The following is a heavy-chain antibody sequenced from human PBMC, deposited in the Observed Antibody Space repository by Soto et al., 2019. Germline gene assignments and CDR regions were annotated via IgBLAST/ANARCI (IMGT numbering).Heavy chain of an antibody. Sequence: SETLSLTCTVSGGSISGYYWSWIRQPAGKGLEWIGRMDTSGRTNYNPSLESRVAMSVDTSKNHFSLNLSSVTAADMAVYYCAREGSYSAYNFAHGIQLWSFDFWGQGALVTVSS. J-gene: IGHJ4*02. D-gene: IGHD5-12*01. CDR3: AREGSYSAYNFAHGIQLWSFDF. CDR2: MDTSGRT. CDR1: GGSISGYY. V-gene: IGHV4-4*07.